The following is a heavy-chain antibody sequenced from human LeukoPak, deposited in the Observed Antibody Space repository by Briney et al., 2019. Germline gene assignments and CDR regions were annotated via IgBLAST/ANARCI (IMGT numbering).Heavy chain of an antibody. Sequence: ASVKVSCKASGYTFTSYYMHWVRQAPGQGLEWMGIINPSGGSTSYAQKFQGRVTMTRDTSTSTVYMELSSLGSEDTAVYYCAREDYYDSSGYYAFDIWGQGTMVTVSS. V-gene: IGHV1-46*01. CDR3: AREDYYDSSGYYAFDI. D-gene: IGHD3-22*01. CDR1: GYTFTSYY. J-gene: IGHJ3*02. CDR2: INPSGGST.